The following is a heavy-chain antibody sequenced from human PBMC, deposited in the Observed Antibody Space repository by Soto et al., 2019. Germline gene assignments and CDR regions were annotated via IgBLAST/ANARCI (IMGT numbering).Heavy chain of an antibody. CDR3: ARNWNYHVFDI. J-gene: IGHJ3*02. D-gene: IGHD1-7*01. V-gene: IGHV3-11*06. CDR1: GFTFSDYY. CDR2: ISSSSSYT. Sequence: GGSLRLSCAASGFTFSDYYMSWIRQAPGKGLEWVSYISSSSSYTNYADSVKGRFTISRDNAKNSLYLQMTSLRDEDTAVYYCARNWNYHVFDIWGQGTMVTVSS.